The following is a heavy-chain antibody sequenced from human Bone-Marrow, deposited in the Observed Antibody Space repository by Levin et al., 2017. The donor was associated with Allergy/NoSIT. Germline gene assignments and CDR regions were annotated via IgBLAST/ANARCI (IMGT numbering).Heavy chain of an antibody. CDR1: GFTFSSYW. CDR2: IKQDGSEK. J-gene: IGHJ6*02. CDR3: ARGFRTSYYYYGMDV. V-gene: IGHV3-7*01. Sequence: GESLKISCAASGFTFSSYWMSWVRQAPGKGLEWVANIKQDGSEKYYVDSVKGRFTISRDNAKNSLYLQMNSLRAEDTAVYYCARGFRTSYYYYGMDVWGQGTTVTVSS. D-gene: IGHD1-1*01.